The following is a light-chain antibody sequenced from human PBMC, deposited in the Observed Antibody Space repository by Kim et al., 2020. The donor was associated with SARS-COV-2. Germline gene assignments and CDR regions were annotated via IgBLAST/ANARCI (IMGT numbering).Light chain of an antibody. J-gene: IGKJ4*01. CDR3: MYGTRWPPSFT. Sequence: DVIMTQSPLSLPVTLGQPASISCRSSQSLVFSDGKTYLNWFHQRTGQSPRRLIYKVSNRDSGVPDRFSGSGSGTDFTLKISRVEAEGVGVCYFMYGTRWPPSFTFGGGTKVDIK. CDR2: KVS. V-gene: IGKV2-30*01. CDR1: QSLVFSDGKTY.